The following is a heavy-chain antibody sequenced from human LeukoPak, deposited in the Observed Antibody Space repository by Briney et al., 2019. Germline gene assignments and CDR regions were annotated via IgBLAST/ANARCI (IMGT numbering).Heavy chain of an antibody. D-gene: IGHD3-22*01. V-gene: IGHV1-69*05. CDR2: IIPIFGTA. CDR3: ARARPYYYDSSGLDY. CDR1: GGTFSSYA. Sequence: SVKVSRKASGGTFSSYAISWVRQAPGQGLEWMGRIIPIFGTANYAQKFQGRVTITTDESTSTAYMELSSLRSEDTAVYYCARARPYYYDSSGLDYWGQGTLVTVSS. J-gene: IGHJ4*02.